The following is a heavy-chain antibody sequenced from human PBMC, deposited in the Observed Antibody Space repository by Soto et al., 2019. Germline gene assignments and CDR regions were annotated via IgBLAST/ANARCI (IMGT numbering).Heavy chain of an antibody. J-gene: IGHJ6*02. CDR3: ARATPYYYYGMDV. Sequence: QVQLQESGPGLVKPSQTLSLTCPVSGGSISSGGDYWSWIRHHPGKGLEWIGYIYSSGSTYYNPSLKSRVTLSVDTSKNHFSLKLSSVTAADTAVYYCARATPYYYYGMDVWGQGTTVTVSS. CDR1: GGSISSGGDY. V-gene: IGHV4-31*03. D-gene: IGHD2-15*01. CDR2: IYSSGST.